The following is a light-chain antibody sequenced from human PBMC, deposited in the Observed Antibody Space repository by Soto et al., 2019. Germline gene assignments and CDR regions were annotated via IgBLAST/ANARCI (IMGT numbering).Light chain of an antibody. CDR2: GDS. J-gene: IGLJ2*01. Sequence: QSVLRQPPSVSGAPGQRVTISCTGGSSDIGADSDVHWYQQLPGTAPRLLIYGDSNRPSGVPARFSGSKSGSSASLAITGLQAEDEADYYCQSYDSRLSGHVVFGGGTKLTV. V-gene: IGLV1-40*01. CDR3: QSYDSRLSGHVV. CDR1: SSDIGADSD.